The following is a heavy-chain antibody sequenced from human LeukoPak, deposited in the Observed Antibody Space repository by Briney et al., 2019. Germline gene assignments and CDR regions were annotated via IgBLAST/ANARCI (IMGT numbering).Heavy chain of an antibody. Sequence: PGRSLRLSCAASGFTFSSYAMHWVRQAPGKGLEWVAVISYDGSNKYYADSVKGRFTISRDNSKNTLYLQMNSLRAEDTAVYYCARAPRLDNGGNQGNDYWGQGTLVTVSS. D-gene: IGHD1-1*01. CDR1: GFTFSSYA. J-gene: IGHJ4*02. CDR2: ISYDGSNK. CDR3: ARAPRLDNGGNQGNDY. V-gene: IGHV3-30*14.